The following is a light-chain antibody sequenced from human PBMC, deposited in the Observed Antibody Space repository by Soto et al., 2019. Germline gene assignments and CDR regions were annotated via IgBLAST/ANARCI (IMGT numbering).Light chain of an antibody. CDR3: QQYNTFWT. CDR1: QTISSW. J-gene: IGKJ1*01. Sequence: DIQMTQSPSTLSASVGDRVTITCRASQTISSWLAWYQQKPGKAPKLLIYDVSTLGSGVPSRFSGSGSGTDFTLTISGLQPDDFATYYCQQYNTFWTFGQGTKVKIK. V-gene: IGKV1-5*01. CDR2: DVS.